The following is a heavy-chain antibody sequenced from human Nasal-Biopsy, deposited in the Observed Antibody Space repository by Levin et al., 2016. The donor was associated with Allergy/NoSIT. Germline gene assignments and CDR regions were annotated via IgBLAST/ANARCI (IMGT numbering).Heavy chain of an antibody. D-gene: IGHD5-12*01. CDR3: ARIRGGYPYYYYMDV. CDR1: GFSLSTSRMC. CDR2: IDWDDSK. Sequence: SGPTLVKPTQTLTLTCTFSGFSLSTSRMCVGWIRQPPGKALEWLARIDWDDSKYYSPSLKTRLTISKYNFRNQVVLTMTDLDPVDTATYYCARIRGGYPYYYYMDVWGRGTTVTVSS. J-gene: IGHJ6*03. V-gene: IGHV2-70*11.